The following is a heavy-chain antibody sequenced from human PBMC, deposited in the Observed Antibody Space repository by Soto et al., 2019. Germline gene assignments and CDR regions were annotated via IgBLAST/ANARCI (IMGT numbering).Heavy chain of an antibody. V-gene: IGHV1-2*02. CDR1: GYTFTDYY. CDR3: ARDRVVATIRGMDV. Sequence: SASVKVSCKASGYTFTDYYMHCVRQSPGQGLEWMGWINPNSGGTKYAQKFQGRVTVTRDTSISTAYMELSRLRSDDTAVYYCARDRVVATIRGMDVWGQGTTVTVSS. CDR2: INPNSGGT. D-gene: IGHD5-12*01. J-gene: IGHJ6*02.